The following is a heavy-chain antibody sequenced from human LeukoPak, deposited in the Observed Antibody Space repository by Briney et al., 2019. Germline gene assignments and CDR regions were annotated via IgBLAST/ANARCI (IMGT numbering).Heavy chain of an antibody. CDR3: ASLSYYFDL. D-gene: IGHD3-16*02. Sequence: GGSLRLSCAASRFTFSEYWMSWVRQAPEKGLEWVARIKPEGEEKSYVDSVRGGFTISRESTKNSLYRQWHRGRAEDTAVYYCASLSYYFDLWGRGTLVTVSS. V-gene: IGHV3-7*01. CDR2: IKPEGEEK. J-gene: IGHJ2*01. CDR1: RFTFSEYW.